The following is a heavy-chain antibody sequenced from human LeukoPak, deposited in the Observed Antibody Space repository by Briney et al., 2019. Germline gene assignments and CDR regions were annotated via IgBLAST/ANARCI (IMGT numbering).Heavy chain of an antibody. CDR1: GGSISNYY. Sequence: SETLSLTCTVSGGSISNYYWNWIRQPAGKGLEWIGRISTSGSTKYNPSLKSRVIVSVNTSKNQFSLKLSSVTAADTAVYYCARAAGRDTTSGLDIDYWGQGTLVTVSS. D-gene: IGHD1-26*01. CDR3: ARAAGRDTTSGLDIDY. V-gene: IGHV4-4*07. CDR2: ISTSGST. J-gene: IGHJ4*02.